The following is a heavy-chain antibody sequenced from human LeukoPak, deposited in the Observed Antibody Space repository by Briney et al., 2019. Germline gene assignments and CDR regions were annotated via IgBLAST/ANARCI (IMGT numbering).Heavy chain of an antibody. CDR3: SKGHSSSWSDWFDP. Sequence: GGSLRLSCAASGFTFSSYAMHWVRQAPGKGLEWVAVISYDGSNKYYADSVKGRFTISRDNSKNTLYLQMNSLRAEDTAVYYCSKGHSSSWSDWFDPWGQGTLVTVSS. V-gene: IGHV3-30-3*01. CDR2: ISYDGSNK. CDR1: GFTFSSYA. J-gene: IGHJ5*02. D-gene: IGHD6-13*01.